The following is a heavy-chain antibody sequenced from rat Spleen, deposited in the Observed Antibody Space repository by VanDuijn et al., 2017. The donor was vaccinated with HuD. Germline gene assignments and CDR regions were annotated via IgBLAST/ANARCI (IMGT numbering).Heavy chain of an antibody. CDR3: TTDYPGMGYFDY. D-gene: IGHD1-4*01. CDR2: ITPSGNAT. J-gene: IGHJ2*01. Sequence: EVQLVGSGGGLVQPGGSLKLSCVASGFTFSNYGMHWIRQAPTTGLEWVASITPSGNATYYRESVKGRFTVSRDSAKSTLYLQIDSLRSEDTATYYCTTDYPGMGYFDYWGQGVMVTVSS. V-gene: IGHV5-19*01. CDR1: GFTFSNYG.